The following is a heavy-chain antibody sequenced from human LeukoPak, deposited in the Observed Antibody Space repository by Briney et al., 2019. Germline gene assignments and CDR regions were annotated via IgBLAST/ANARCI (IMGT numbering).Heavy chain of an antibody. CDR2: ISGTGGNT. V-gene: IGHV3-23*01. CDR3: ARGDGYNFFDY. J-gene: IGHJ4*02. D-gene: IGHD5-24*01. CDR1: GFTFSSYA. Sequence: PGGSLRLSCAASGFTFSSYAMSWVRQAPGKGLEWVSSISGTGGNTYYADSVKGRCTISRDNSQNTLYLQMNSLRAEDTAVYYCARGDGYNFFDYWGQGTLVTVSS.